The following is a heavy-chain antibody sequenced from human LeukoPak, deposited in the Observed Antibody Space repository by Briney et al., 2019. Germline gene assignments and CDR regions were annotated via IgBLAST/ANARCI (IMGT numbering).Heavy chain of an antibody. D-gene: IGHD2-21*02. CDR3: AREGHIVVVTANWGLVSAFDI. Sequence: ASVKVSCKASGYTFTSYFMHWVRQAPGQGLEWMGIINPSGGSTDYAQKFQGRVTITTDESTSTAYMELSSLRSEDTAVYYCAREGHIVVVTANWGLVSAFDIWGQGTMVTVSS. CDR1: GYTFTSYF. J-gene: IGHJ3*02. CDR2: INPSGGST. V-gene: IGHV1-46*01.